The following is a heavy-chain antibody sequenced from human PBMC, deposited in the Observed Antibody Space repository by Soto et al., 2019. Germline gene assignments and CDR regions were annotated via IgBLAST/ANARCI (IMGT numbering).Heavy chain of an antibody. CDR3: ARDLFSVIVSYSDPHYFDS. Sequence: PGGSLRLSRATPWFDFNNFCMKWVPPPPRKGPGWIAFISTGRTAVYYADSVKGRFIISRDDAKNSLDLHMSSLRVEDTAVYYCARDLFSVIVSYSDPHYFDSWGKGTLVTV. D-gene: IGHD1-26*01. CDR1: WFDFNNFC. CDR2: ISTGRTAV. J-gene: IGHJ4*02. V-gene: IGHV3-48*01.